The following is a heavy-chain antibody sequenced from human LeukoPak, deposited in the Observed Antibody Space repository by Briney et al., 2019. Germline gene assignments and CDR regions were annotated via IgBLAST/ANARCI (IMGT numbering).Heavy chain of an antibody. Sequence: SETLSLTCTVSGGSISRYYWSWIRQPPGKGLEWIGYISYSGSTNYNPSLKSRVTISVDTSKNQFSLKLSSVTAADTAVYYCARLRDVLLWSGEPLGWFDPWGQGTLVTVSS. CDR2: ISYSGST. D-gene: IGHD3-10*01. CDR1: GGSISRYY. V-gene: IGHV4-59*08. CDR3: ARLRDVLLWSGEPLGWFDP. J-gene: IGHJ5*02.